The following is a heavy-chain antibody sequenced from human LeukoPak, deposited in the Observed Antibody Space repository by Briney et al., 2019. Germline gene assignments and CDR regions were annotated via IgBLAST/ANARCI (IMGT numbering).Heavy chain of an antibody. J-gene: IGHJ4*02. CDR2: IYPGDSDT. CDR1: GYSFTSYW. Sequence: GESLKISCKGSGYSFTSYWIAWVRQMPGKGLEWMGIIYPGDSDTRYSPSFQGQVTISADKSSNTASLQWSSLKASDTAMYYCARQRDGYSFDYWGQGTLVTVSS. V-gene: IGHV5-51*01. CDR3: ARQRDGYSFDY. D-gene: IGHD5-24*01.